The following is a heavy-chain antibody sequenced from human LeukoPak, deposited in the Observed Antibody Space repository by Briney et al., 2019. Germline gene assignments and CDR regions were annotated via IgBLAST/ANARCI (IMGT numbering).Heavy chain of an antibody. D-gene: IGHD1-20*01. CDR1: GGSLNTYY. V-gene: IGHV4-4*07. J-gene: IGHJ4*02. Sequence: SETLSLTCSLSGGSLNTYYWSWIRQPAGKGLECLGRIYTSGTTKYNPSLESRVTMSVDTSKNQFSLKLTSVTAADTAVYYCARDRGPVTAFFDYWSQGTLVTVSS. CDR2: IYTSGTT. CDR3: ARDRGPVTAFFDY.